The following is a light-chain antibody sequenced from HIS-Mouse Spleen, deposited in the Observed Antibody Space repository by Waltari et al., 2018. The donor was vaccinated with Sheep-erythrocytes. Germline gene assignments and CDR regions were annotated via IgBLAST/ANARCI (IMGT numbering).Light chain of an antibody. CDR2: GKN. V-gene: IGLV3-19*01. J-gene: IGLJ2*01. CDR3: NSRDSSGNHLV. CDR1: SLRSYY. Sequence: AVSVALGQTVRITCQGDSLRSYYASWYQQKPGQAPVLVIYGKNNRPSWIPDRFSGSSSGNTASLTITGAQAEDEADYYCNSRDSSGNHLVFGGGTKLTVL.